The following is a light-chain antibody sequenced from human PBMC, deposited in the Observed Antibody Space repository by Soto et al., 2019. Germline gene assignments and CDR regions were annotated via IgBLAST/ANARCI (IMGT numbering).Light chain of an antibody. V-gene: IGKV3-20*01. Sequence: EMVLTQAPDTLSLSPEERATLSCRASQSVSSSYLAWYQQKPGQAPRLLIYDASSRATGIPDRFSGSGSGTDFTLTISRLEPEDFAVYYCQQYGSSPVTFGQGTRLEIK. CDR2: DAS. CDR1: QSVSSSY. CDR3: QQYGSSPVT. J-gene: IGKJ5*01.